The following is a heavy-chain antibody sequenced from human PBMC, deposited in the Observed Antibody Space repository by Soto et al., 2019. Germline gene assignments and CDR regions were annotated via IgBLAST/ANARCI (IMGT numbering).Heavy chain of an antibody. D-gene: IGHD3-16*02. CDR3: ARHAPPGTYTASFYY. CDR1: CASYMT. V-gene: IGHV4-59*08. J-gene: IGHJ4*02. CDR2: ISYRGST. Sequence: PSSTLSPPCTVPCASYMTRVWQPPGKGLGRTGNISYRGSTNYNPSLKSRATISVDTSKNQFSLKLTTLTAAARAVYSCARHAPPGTYTASFYYWGQGTLVTVCS.